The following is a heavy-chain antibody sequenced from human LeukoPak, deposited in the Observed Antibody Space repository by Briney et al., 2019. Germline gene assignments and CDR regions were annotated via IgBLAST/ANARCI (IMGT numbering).Heavy chain of an antibody. CDR3: ARGGTYYYGSGSRPGDY. D-gene: IGHD3-10*01. CDR2: ISSSSSTI. CDR1: GFTFSSYW. V-gene: IGHV3-48*04. J-gene: IGHJ4*02. Sequence: GGSLRLSCVASGFTFSSYWMHWVRQAPGKGLEWVSYISSSSSTIYYADSVKGRFTISRDNAKNSLYLQMNSLRAEDTAVYYCARGGTYYYGSGSRPGDYWGQGTLVTVSS.